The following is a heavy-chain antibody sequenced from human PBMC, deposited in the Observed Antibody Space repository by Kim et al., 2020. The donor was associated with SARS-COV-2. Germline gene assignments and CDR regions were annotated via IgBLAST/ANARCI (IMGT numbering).Heavy chain of an antibody. Sequence: SVKVSCKASGGTFSSYAISWVRQAPGQGLEWMGGIIPIFGTANYAQKFQGRVTITADESTSTAYMELSSLRSEDTAVYYCAREGGTNGVCYTGGYYYGMDVWGQGTTVTVSS. J-gene: IGHJ6*02. CDR3: AREGGTNGVCYTGGYYYGMDV. D-gene: IGHD2-8*01. CDR2: IIPIFGTA. CDR1: GGTFSSYA. V-gene: IGHV1-69*13.